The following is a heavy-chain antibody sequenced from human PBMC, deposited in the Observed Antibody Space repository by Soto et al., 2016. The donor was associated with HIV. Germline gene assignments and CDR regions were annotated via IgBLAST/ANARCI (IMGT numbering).Heavy chain of an antibody. Sequence: EVQLVESGGGLVQPGGSLRLSCAASGFTFSSYWMHWVRQAPGKGLVWVSRINSDGSSTSYADSVKGRFTISRDNAKNTLYLQMNSLRAEDTAVYYCARGIAARGGVYYYYYYMDVWGKGTTVTVSS. J-gene: IGHJ6*03. CDR1: GFTFSSYW. V-gene: IGHV3-74*01. CDR2: INSDGSST. D-gene: IGHD6-6*01. CDR3: ARGIAARGGVYYYYYYMDV.